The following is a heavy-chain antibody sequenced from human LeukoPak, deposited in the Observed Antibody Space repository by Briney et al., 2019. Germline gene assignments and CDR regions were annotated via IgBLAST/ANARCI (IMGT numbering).Heavy chain of an antibody. V-gene: IGHV3-30*03. J-gene: IGHJ4*02. CDR2: IAYDGSNK. CDR3: ARDPGLYCSGGSCWGY. D-gene: IGHD2-15*01. CDR1: AFTFSSSG. Sequence: GRSLRLSCAASAFTFSSSGMHWVRQAPGKGLEWVAVIAYDGSNKYYADSVKGRFTISRDNAKNSLYLQMNSLRAEDTAVYYCARDPGLYCSGGSCWGYWGQGTLVTVSS.